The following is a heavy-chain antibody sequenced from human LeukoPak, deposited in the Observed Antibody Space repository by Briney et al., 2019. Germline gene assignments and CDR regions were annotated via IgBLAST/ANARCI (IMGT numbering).Heavy chain of an antibody. CDR2: ISGSGGST. CDR3: AKGTGVSGSWGLFDY. D-gene: IGHD1-26*01. J-gene: IGHJ4*02. Sequence: PGVSLRLSCAASGFTFSSYAKSWVRQAPGKGLEWVSAISGSGGSTYYADSVKGRFTISRDNSKNTLYLQMNSLRAEDTAVYYCAKGTGVSGSWGLFDYWGQGTLVTVSS. V-gene: IGHV3-23*01. CDR1: GFTFSSYA.